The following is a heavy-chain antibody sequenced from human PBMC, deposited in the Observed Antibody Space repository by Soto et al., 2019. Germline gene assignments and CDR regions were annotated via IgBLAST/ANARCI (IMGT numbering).Heavy chain of an antibody. CDR3: ARVGSSWYLGMDV. CDR1: GGSISNYY. J-gene: IGHJ6*02. V-gene: IGHV4-59*01. D-gene: IGHD6-13*01. Sequence: QVQLQESGPGLVKPSETQSLTCTVSGGSISNYYWSWIRQPPGMGLEWIGYIYYTGSTNYNPSLKSRVTISVDTSKNQFSLKLSSVTAADTAVYYCARVGSSWYLGMDVWGQGTTVTVSS. CDR2: IYYTGST.